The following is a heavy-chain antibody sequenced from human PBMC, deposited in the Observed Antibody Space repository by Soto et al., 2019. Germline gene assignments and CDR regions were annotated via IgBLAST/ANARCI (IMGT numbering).Heavy chain of an antibody. CDR2: IIPIFGTA. CDR3: ARGWGYDSTDYYYAY. D-gene: IGHD3-22*01. CDR1: GGSFNRHT. J-gene: IGHJ4*02. Sequence: QVQLVQSGAEVRKPGSSVRVSCKASGGSFNRHTISWVRQAPGQGLEWMGGIIPIFGTANHAQKFQGRVTIIADESKSTVYMELSSLRSDDTAIYYCARGWGYDSTDYYYAYWGQGTLVIVSS. V-gene: IGHV1-69*01.